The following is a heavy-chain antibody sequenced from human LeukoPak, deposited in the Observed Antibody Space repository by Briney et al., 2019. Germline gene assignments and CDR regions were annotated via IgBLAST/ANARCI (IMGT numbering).Heavy chain of an antibody. Sequence: GGSLRLSCAASGYTFSSYAMSWVREAPGKGLEWVSAISGSGGSTYYADSVKGRFTISRDNSKNTLYLQMNSLRAEDTAVYYCAREAPYGSGSYWALDAFDIWGQGTMVTVSS. J-gene: IGHJ3*02. CDR2: ISGSGGST. CDR3: AREAPYGSGSYWALDAFDI. CDR1: GYTFSSYA. V-gene: IGHV3-23*01. D-gene: IGHD3-10*01.